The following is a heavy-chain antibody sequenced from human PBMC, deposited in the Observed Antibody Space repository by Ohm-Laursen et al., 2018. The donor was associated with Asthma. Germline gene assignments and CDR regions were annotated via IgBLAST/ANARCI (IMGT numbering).Heavy chain of an antibody. CDR2: ISTASSII. Sequence: SLRLSCTASGYTFSRYSIHWVRQTPGKGLEWVASISTASSIIYYADSVRGRFTISRDNARNSVYLQMNSLRAEDTALYYCARIGPEWELPGREYSLHHWGEGTLVTVSS. V-gene: IGHV3-21*01. CDR1: GYTFSRYS. CDR3: ARIGPEWELPGREYSLHH. D-gene: IGHD1-26*01. J-gene: IGHJ1*01.